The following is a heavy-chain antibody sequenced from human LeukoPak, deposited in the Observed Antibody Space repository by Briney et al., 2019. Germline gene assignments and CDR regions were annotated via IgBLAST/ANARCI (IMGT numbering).Heavy chain of an antibody. D-gene: IGHD1-14*01. CDR3: ARAPEYGLYYFDY. CDR1: GGSISSGSYY. J-gene: IGHJ4*02. CDR2: IYYSGST. V-gene: IGHV4-39*07. Sequence: SETLSLTCTVSGGSISSGSYYWGWIRQPPGKGLEWIGNIYYSGSTYYNPSLKSRVSISVDTSKNQFSLKLTSVTAADTAVYYCARAPEYGLYYFDYWGQGTLVTVSS.